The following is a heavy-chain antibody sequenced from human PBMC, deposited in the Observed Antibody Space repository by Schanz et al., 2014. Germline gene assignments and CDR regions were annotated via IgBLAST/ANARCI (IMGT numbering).Heavy chain of an antibody. CDR1: GYTFTTYY. V-gene: IGHV1-46*03. CDR2: INPSGGST. Sequence: QVQLVQSGAEVKKPGASVKVSCKASGYTFTTYYMLWVRQAPGRGLEWMGIINPSGGSTRYGQKFQGRITVTTDTSTSTVYLELSSLRSDDTAVYYCGRGFSRSYIDFWGQGTLXTVSS. D-gene: IGHD6-6*01. J-gene: IGHJ4*02. CDR3: GRGFSRSYIDF.